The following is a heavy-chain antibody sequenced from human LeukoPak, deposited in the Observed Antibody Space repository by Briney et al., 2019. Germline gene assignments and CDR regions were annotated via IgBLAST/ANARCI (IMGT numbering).Heavy chain of an antibody. Sequence: SETLSLTCTVSGGSISSGDYYWSWIRQPPGKGLEWIGYIYYSGSTYYNPSLKSRVTISVDTSKNQFSLKLSSVTAADTAMYYCARDNQWLNAFDIWGQGTMVTVSS. J-gene: IGHJ3*02. CDR1: GGSISSGDYY. CDR2: IYYSGST. V-gene: IGHV4-30-4*02. CDR3: ARDNQWLNAFDI. D-gene: IGHD3-22*01.